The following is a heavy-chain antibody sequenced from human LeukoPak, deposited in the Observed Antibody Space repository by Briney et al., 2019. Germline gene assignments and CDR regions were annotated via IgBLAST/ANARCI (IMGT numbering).Heavy chain of an antibody. CDR2: MNPNSGGT. CDR3: ARDKLGLGELSLYDQ. D-gene: IGHD3-16*02. Sequence: VSVNVSCKASGYTLTGYYMHWVRQAPGQGLEWMGWMNPNSGGTKYAQKFQGRVTMTRDTSISTAYMELSRLRSDDTAMYYCARDKLGLGELSLYDQWGQGTLVTVFS. CDR1: GYTLTGYY. J-gene: IGHJ5*02. V-gene: IGHV1-2*02.